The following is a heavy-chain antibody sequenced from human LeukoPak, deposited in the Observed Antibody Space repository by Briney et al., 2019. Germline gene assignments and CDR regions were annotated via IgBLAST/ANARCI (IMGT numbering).Heavy chain of an antibody. CDR3: GKDRNVYCSGGSCYTL. CDR1: GFTFSSYA. V-gene: IGHV3-23*01. J-gene: IGHJ4*02. Sequence: GGSLGLSCTASGFTFSSYAMSWVRQPPGKGLEWVSLISGGGDSTYYADSVKGRFTISRDNSKNTLYLEMNSLRAEDTAVYYCGKDRNVYCSGGSCYTLWGQGTLVTVSS. D-gene: IGHD2-15*01. CDR2: ISGGGDST.